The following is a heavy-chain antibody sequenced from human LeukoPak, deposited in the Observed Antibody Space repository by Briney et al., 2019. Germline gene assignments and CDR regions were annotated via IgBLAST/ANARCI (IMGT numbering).Heavy chain of an antibody. CDR1: GFTFSSYG. CDR2: ISSRSNYI. D-gene: IGHD3-22*01. Sequence: GGSLRLSCAASGFTFSSYGMNWVRQAPGKGLEWVSSISSRSNYIYYPDSVKGRFTISRDNAKNSLYLQMNGLRAEDTAVYYCARDVAYYYESSGYYSLGFDIWGQGTMVTVSS. J-gene: IGHJ3*02. CDR3: ARDVAYYYESSGYYSLGFDI. V-gene: IGHV3-21*01.